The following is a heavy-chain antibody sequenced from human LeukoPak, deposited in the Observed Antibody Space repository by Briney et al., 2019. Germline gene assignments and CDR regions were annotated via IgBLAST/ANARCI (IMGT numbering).Heavy chain of an antibody. J-gene: IGHJ4*02. V-gene: IGHV1-69*13. D-gene: IGHD2-2*01. CDR2: IVPIFGTA. CDR3: ASAYCSSTSCYYFDY. Sequence: ASVKVSCKASGGTFSSYAISWVRQAPGQGLEWMGGIVPIFGTANYAQKFQGRVTITADESTSTAYMELSSLRSEDTAVYYCASAYCSSTSCYYFDYWGQGTLVTVSS. CDR1: GGTFSSYA.